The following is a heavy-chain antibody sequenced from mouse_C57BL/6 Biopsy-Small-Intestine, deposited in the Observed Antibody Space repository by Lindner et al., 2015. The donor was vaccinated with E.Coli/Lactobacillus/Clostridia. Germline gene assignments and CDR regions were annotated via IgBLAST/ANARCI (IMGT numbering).Heavy chain of an antibody. J-gene: IGHJ3*01. CDR3: APHGYYPFTY. CDR1: GYTFTSYW. CDR2: INPNYGTT. Sequence: VQLQESGAELAKPGASVKLSCKASGYTFTSYWMHWVKQRPGQGLEWIGVINPNYGTTSYNQKFKGKATLTVDRSSSTAYMQLNSLTSEDSAVYYCAPHGYYPFTYWGQGTLVTVSA. V-gene: IGHV1-7*01. D-gene: IGHD2-3*01.